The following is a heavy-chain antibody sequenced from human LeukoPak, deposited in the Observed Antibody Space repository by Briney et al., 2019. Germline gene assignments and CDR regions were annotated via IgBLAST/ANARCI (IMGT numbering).Heavy chain of an antibody. V-gene: IGHV3-74*01. CDR1: GFTFSSYW. CDR2: INSDGSIT. J-gene: IGHJ3*01. CDR3: AGGISATGGG. Sequence: PGGSLRLSCADSGFTFSSYWMHWVRQAPGKGLVWVSRINSDGSITTYADSVKGRFTISRDNAKNTLYLQMNGLRAEDTAVYYCAGGISATGGGWGQGTMVTVSS. D-gene: IGHD6-13*01.